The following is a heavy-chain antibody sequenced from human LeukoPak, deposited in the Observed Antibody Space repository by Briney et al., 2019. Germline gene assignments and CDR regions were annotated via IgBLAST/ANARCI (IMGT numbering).Heavy chain of an antibody. V-gene: IGHV3-7*01. CDR1: GFTFTNYW. CDR2: IGKDGSGK. D-gene: IGHD2/OR15-2a*01. J-gene: IGHJ4*02. CDR3: VRDRDFYAIDY. Sequence: PGGSLRLSCAASGFTFTNYWMGWVRQAPEKGPEWVANIGKDGSGKNYVDSVKGRSTISRDNAKKSLSLQMSSLTAEDTALYYCVRDRDFYAIDYWGQGTLVTVSS.